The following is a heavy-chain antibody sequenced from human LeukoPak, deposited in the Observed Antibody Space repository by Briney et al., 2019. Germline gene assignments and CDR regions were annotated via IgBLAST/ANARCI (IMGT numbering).Heavy chain of an antibody. Sequence: SETLSLTCTVSGGSISSSTYYWGWIRQPPGKGLEWIGNIYYSGSTYYNPSLKSRVTISIDTSMNQFSLKLSSVTAADTAVYYCARGRGVLLWFGELYRPRPQYYFDYWGQGTLVTVSS. CDR2: IYYSGST. V-gene: IGHV4-39*01. D-gene: IGHD3-10*01. CDR3: ARGRGVLLWFGELYRPRPQYYFDY. J-gene: IGHJ4*02. CDR1: GGSISSSTYY.